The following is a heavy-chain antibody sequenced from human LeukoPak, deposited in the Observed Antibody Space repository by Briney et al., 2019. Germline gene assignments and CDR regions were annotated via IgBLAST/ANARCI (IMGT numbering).Heavy chain of an antibody. CDR2: MNPNSGNT. CDR3: ARGRRYCSGGSCSYYFDY. V-gene: IGHV1-8*03. CDR1: VYTFTSYD. J-gene: IGHJ4*02. D-gene: IGHD2-15*01. Sequence: AAVTVSHLSSVYTFTSYDINWVRQATGQGLEWMGWMNPNSGNTGYAQKFQGRVTITRNTSISTAYMELSSLRSEDTAVYYCARGRRYCSGGSCSYYFDYWGQGTLVTVSS.